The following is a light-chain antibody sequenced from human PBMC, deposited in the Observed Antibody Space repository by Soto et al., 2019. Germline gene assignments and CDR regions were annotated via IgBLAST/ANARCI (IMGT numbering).Light chain of an antibody. CDR1: SSNLGAGHD. CDR2: GHN. V-gene: IGLV1-40*01. CDR3: QSYDNSLSASV. J-gene: IGLJ3*02. Sequence: QSALTQPPSVSGAPGQRLTIPCTGSSSNLGAGHDVQWYQQLPGTAPKLLIYGHNNRPSGVPDRFSVSKSGTSASLAITGLQAEDEADYYCQSYDNSLSASVFGAGTKVTVL.